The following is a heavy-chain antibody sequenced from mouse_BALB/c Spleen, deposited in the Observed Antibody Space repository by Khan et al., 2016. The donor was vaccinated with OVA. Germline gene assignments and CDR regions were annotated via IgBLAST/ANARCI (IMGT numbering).Heavy chain of an antibody. CDR3: ARRTTEYAMDY. Sequence: QVQLKESGAELARPGASVKMSCKASGYTFTSHTMHWVKQRPGQGLEWIGYINPRSGYTNYNQKFNDKAILTADKSSSTAYMQLSSLTSEDSAVYYCARRTTEYAMDYWGEGTSVTVSS. V-gene: IGHV1-4*01. CDR2: INPRSGYT. CDR1: GYTFTSHT. J-gene: IGHJ4*01. D-gene: IGHD2-14*01.